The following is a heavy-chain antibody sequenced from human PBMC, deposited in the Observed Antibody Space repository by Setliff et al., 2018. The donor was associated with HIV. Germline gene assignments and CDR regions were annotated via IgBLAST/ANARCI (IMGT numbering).Heavy chain of an antibody. CDR2: IYHSGSS. V-gene: IGHV4-38-2*02. CDR1: GDSITSGYY. J-gene: IGHJ3*02. Sequence: SETLSLTCTVSGDSITSGYYWGWIRQPPGKGLEWIGSIYHSGSSYYKTSLKSRATISIDTSKNQFSLKLTSLTAADTAVYYCARERIDAFDIWGQGTMVTVSS. CDR3: ARERIDAFDI. D-gene: IGHD2-15*01.